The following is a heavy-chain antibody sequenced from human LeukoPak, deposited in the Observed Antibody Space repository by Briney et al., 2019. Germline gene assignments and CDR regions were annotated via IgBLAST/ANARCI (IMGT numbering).Heavy chain of an antibody. Sequence: GGSLRLSCAASDFIVSSGYVSWVRQAPGKGLEWISVIYASGTTYYTDSVRGRFIISRDHSKNTVHLQMNSLTGDDTAVYFCARVFDGFNAVHDYWGQGTQVTVSS. J-gene: IGHJ4*02. CDR1: DFIVSSGY. CDR3: ARVFDGFNAVHDY. CDR2: IYASGTT. V-gene: IGHV3-53*01. D-gene: IGHD3-9*01.